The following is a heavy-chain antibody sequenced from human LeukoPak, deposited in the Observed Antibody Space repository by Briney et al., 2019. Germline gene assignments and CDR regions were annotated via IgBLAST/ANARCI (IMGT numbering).Heavy chain of an antibody. D-gene: IGHD3-10*01. V-gene: IGHV1-18*01. J-gene: IGHJ3*02. Sequence: ASVKVSCKASGYTFTNYGVSWVRQAPGQGLEWMGWISAYNGNTNYAQKLQGRVTMTRNTSISTAYMELSSLRSEDTAVYYCARDYGSGSYSDDAFDIWGQGTMVTVSS. CDR1: GYTFTNYG. CDR2: ISAYNGNT. CDR3: ARDYGSGSYSDDAFDI.